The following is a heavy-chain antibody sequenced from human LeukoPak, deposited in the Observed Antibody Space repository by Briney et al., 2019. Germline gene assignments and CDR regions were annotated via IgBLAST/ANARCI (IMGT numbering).Heavy chain of an antibody. CDR2: ISTDAGET. J-gene: IGHJ4*02. V-gene: IGHV3-23*01. CDR1: GFTFSSYG. Sequence: GGTLRLSCAASGFTFSSYGMSWVRQAPGKGLEWVSAISTDAGETHYADSVKGRFTISRDNSKNTVSLQMSSLRAEDTALYYCAKGSGNGYGSGPFDYWGQGTLVTVSS. CDR3: AKGSGNGYGSGPFDY. D-gene: IGHD3-10*01.